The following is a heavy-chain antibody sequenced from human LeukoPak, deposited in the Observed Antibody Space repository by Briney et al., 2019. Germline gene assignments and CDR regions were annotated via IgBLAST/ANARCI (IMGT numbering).Heavy chain of an antibody. J-gene: IGHJ4*02. Sequence: ASVKVSCKASGYTFTSYDINWVRQATGQGLEWMGWMNPNSGDKGYVQKFQGRVTMTRSTSISTAYMELSSLRSEDTAIYYCARGGFGSGSHFDYWGQGTLVTVSS. V-gene: IGHV1-8*01. CDR3: ARGGFGSGSHFDY. CDR2: MNPNSGDK. CDR1: GYTFTSYD. D-gene: IGHD3-10*01.